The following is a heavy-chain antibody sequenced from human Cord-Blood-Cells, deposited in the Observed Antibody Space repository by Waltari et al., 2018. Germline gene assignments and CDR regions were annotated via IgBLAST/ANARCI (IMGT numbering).Heavy chain of an antibody. CDR2: IYYSGST. D-gene: IGHD6-19*01. CDR3: AGEGYSSGLFDY. Sequence: QVQLQESGPGLVKPSETLSLTCTVSGGSIRSYYWSWIRQPPGKGLEWIGYIYYSGSTNYSPALKRRVTISVDTSKNQFSLRLSSVTAADTAVYDCAGEGYSSGLFDYWGQGTLVTVSS. J-gene: IGHJ4*02. CDR1: GGSIRSYY. V-gene: IGHV4-59*01.